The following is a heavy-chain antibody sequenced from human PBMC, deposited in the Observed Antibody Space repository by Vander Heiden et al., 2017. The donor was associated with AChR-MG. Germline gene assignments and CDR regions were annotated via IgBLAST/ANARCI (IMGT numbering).Heavy chain of an antibody. CDR2: ISGVGGIT. CDR1: GFTFGLSA. CDR3: TKDFGRRGSSWYHDAFDI. V-gene: IGHV3-23*01. D-gene: IGHD6-13*01. J-gene: IGHJ3*02. Sequence: EVQLLESGGGLVQPGGSLRLACAASGFTFGLSAMNWVRQAPGKGLEWVSAISGVGGITYYADSVKGRFTISRDNSKNTLSLQMNSLRVEDTAVYYCTKDFGRRGSSWYHDAFDIWGQGTMVTVSA.